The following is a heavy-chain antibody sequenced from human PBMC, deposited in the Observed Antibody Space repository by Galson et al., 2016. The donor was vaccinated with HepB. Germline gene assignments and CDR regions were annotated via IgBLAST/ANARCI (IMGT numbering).Heavy chain of an antibody. V-gene: IGHV3-13*04. J-gene: IGHJ4*02. CDR2: IGTAGDA. CDR3: TGGTGSSFDY. D-gene: IGHD3-9*01. Sequence: SLRLSCAASGFTFSNYDMHWVRQASGEGLEWVSAIGTAGDAYYRGSVKGRFTISRENAKDSLYLQMNSLRAGDTAVYYCTGGTGSSFDYWGQGTLVPVSP. CDR1: GFTFSNYD.